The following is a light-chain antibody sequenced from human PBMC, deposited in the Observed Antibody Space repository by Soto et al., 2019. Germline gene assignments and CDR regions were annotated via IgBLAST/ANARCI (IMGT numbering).Light chain of an antibody. J-gene: IGKJ1*01. CDR3: QQYNSYWT. CDR2: KAS. CDR1: QSISSW. V-gene: IGKV1-5*03. Sequence: EINMTQSPSAVSASLGDRVTITCRASQSISSWLAWYQQKPGKAPKLLIYKASSLESGVPSRFSGSGSGTEFTLTISSLQPDDFATYYCQQYNSYWTFGQGTKVDI.